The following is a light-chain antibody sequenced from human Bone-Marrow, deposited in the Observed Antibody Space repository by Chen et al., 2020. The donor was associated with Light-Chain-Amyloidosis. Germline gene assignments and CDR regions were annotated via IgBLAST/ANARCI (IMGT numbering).Light chain of an antibody. Sequence: NFMVTQPHSVSESPGKTVIISCTRSSGSIATNYVQWYQQRPGSSPTTVIHEDDQRPSGVPDRFSGSIDRSSNSASLTSSGLKTEDEADYYCQSYQGSSQGVFGGGTKLTVL. CDR2: EDD. V-gene: IGLV6-57*01. CDR1: SGSIATNY. J-gene: IGLJ3*02. CDR3: QSYQGSSQGV.